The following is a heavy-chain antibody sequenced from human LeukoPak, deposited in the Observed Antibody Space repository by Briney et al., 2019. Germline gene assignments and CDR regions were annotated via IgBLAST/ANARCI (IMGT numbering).Heavy chain of an antibody. J-gene: IGHJ3*02. CDR1: GYTFTSYG. CDR2: ISAYNGNT. V-gene: IGHV1-18*04. Sequence: GASVKVSCKASGYTFTSYGISWVRQAPGQGLEWMGWISAYNGNTNYAQKLQGRVTMTTDTSTSTAYMELRSLRSDDTAVYYCARGEYCSGGSCWNDAFDIWGHGTMVTVSS. CDR3: ARGEYCSGGSCWNDAFDI. D-gene: IGHD2-15*01.